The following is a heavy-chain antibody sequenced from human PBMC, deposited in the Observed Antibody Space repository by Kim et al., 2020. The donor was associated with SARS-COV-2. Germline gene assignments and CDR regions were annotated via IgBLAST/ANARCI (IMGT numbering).Heavy chain of an antibody. Sequence: GGSLRLSCAASGFTFSSYAMSWVRQAPGKGLEWVSAISGSGGSTYYADSVKGRFTISRDNSKNTLYLQMNSLRAEDTAVYYCAKDGPGASIPKVVVAAFDYWGQGTLVTVSS. CDR1: GFTFSSYA. J-gene: IGHJ4*02. D-gene: IGHD2-15*01. CDR2: ISGSGGST. V-gene: IGHV3-23*01. CDR3: AKDGPGASIPKVVVAAFDY.